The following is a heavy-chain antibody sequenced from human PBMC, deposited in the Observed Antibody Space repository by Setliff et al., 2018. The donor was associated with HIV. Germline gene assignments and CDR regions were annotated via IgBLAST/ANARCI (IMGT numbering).Heavy chain of an antibody. Sequence: SETLSLTCTVSGGSINSRSYYWAWIRQPPGKGLEWVASIYFSGTPYYNPSLKNRVTISVDTSKIQFSLKLSSVTAADTAVYYCARRGMWSYETGGNPTATFDYWGQGVLVTVSS. CDR1: GGSINSRSYY. D-gene: IGHD2-8*02. V-gene: IGHV4-39*01. CDR2: IYFSGTP. J-gene: IGHJ4*02. CDR3: ARRGMWSYETGGNPTATFDY.